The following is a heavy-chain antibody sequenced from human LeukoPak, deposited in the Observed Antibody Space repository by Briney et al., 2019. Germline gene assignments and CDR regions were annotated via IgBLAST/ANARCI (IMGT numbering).Heavy chain of an antibody. D-gene: IGHD3-3*01. CDR1: GFTFSSYA. CDR2: ISGSGGST. Sequence: GGSLRLSCAASGFTFSSYAMSWVRQAPGKGLEWVSAISGSGGSTYYADSVKGRFTISRDNSKNTLYLQMNSLRAEDTAVYYCAKDPNYDFWSGYYTFGAGNSYYYYGMDVWGQGTTVTVSS. V-gene: IGHV3-23*01. CDR3: AKDPNYDFWSGYYTFGAGNSYYYYGMDV. J-gene: IGHJ6*02.